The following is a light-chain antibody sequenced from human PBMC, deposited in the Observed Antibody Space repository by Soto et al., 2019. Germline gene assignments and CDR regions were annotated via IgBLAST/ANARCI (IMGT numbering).Light chain of an antibody. CDR1: SGHSSYA. J-gene: IGLJ2*01. CDR2: LSSDGSH. V-gene: IGLV4-69*01. Sequence: QPVLTQSPSASASLGASVKLTFTLSSGHSSYAIAWHQQQPEKGPRYLMKLSSDGSHSKGDRIPDRFSGTSSGAERYLTISGLQSEDEADYYCQTWDTGARVVFGGGTKLTVL. CDR3: QTWDTGARVV.